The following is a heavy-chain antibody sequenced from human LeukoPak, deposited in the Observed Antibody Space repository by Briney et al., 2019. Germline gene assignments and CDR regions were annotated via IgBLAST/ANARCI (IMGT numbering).Heavy chain of an antibody. CDR1: EFTISRYW. CDR2: INNDGSIT. V-gene: IGHV3-74*01. CDR3: ARGWNTTPRSGFDI. D-gene: IGHD1/OR15-1a*01. J-gene: IGHJ3*02. Sequence: GSLRLSCAASEFTISRYWMHWVRQAPGKGLVWVSNINNDGSITTYADSVKGRFTISRDNVKNTLFLQMNSLGAEDTALYYCARGWNTTPRSGFDIWGLGTMVTVSS.